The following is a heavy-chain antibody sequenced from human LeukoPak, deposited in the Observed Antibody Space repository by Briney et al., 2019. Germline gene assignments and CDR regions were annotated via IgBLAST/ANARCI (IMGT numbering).Heavy chain of an antibody. CDR3: ARELPHYCSSTSCLNYYYGMDV. Sequence: ASVKVSCKASGYTLTDYYMHWVRQAPGQGLEWMGRINPNSGGTNYAQKFQGRVTMTRDTSISTVYMELSRLRSDDTAVYYCARELPHYCSSTSCLNYYYGMDVWGQGTTVTVSS. J-gene: IGHJ6*02. CDR2: INPNSGGT. D-gene: IGHD2-2*01. CDR1: GYTLTDYY. V-gene: IGHV1-2*06.